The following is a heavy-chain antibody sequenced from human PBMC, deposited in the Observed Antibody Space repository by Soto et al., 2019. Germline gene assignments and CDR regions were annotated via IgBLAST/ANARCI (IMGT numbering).Heavy chain of an antibody. D-gene: IGHD3-3*01. J-gene: IGHJ4*02. CDR2: IKSKTDGGTT. V-gene: IGHV3-15*07. CDR3: TTDFWSGYDFDY. Sequence: EVQLVESGGGLVKPGGSLRLSCAASGFTFSNAWMNWVRQAPGKGLEWVGRIKSKTDGGTTDYAAPVKGRFTISRDDSKNTLYLQMNSLKTEDAAVYYCTTDFWSGYDFDYWGQGTLVTVSS. CDR1: GFTFSNAW.